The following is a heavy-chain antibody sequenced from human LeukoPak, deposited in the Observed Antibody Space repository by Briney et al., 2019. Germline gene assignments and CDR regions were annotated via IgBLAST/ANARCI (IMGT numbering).Heavy chain of an antibody. Sequence: ASVKVSCKVSGYTLTELSMHWVRQAPGQGLEWMGWINPTSGVTKYAEKFQGRVTMTRDTSIRTAYMEMSRLRSDDTALYYCARDLYSGTYGRWGQGTLVTVSS. CDR1: GYTLTELS. V-gene: IGHV1-2*02. D-gene: IGHD1-26*01. J-gene: IGHJ4*02. CDR2: INPTSGVT. CDR3: ARDLYSGTYGR.